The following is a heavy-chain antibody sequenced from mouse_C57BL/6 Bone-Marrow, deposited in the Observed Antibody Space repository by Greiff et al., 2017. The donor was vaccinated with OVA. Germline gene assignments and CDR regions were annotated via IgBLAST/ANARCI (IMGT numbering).Heavy chain of an antibody. CDR3: ARGVGEDY. V-gene: IGHV1-4*01. D-gene: IGHD1-1*02. J-gene: IGHJ2*01. CDR1: GYTFTSYT. CDR2: INPSSGYT. Sequence: QVQLQQSGAELARPGASVKMSCKASGYTFTSYTMHWVKQRPGQGLEWIGYINPSSGYTKYNQKFKDKATLTADKSSSTAYMQLSSLTAEDSAVYDCARGVGEDYWGQGTTLTVSS.